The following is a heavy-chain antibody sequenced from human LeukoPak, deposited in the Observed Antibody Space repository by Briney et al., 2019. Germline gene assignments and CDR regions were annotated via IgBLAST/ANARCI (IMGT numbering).Heavy chain of an antibody. J-gene: IGHJ4*02. CDR3: TTDHPGGH. Sequence: GGSLRLSCAASGFTVSSYSMNWVRQAPGKGLEWVGRIKSKTDGGTTDYAAPVKGRFTISRDDSKNTLYLQMNSLKTEDTPVYYCTTDHPGGHWGQGNLVTVSS. D-gene: IGHD3-16*01. CDR1: GFTVSSYS. V-gene: IGHV3-15*01. CDR2: IKSKTDGGTT.